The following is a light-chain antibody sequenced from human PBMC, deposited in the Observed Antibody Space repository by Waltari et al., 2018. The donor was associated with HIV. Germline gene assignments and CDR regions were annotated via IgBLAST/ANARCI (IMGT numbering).Light chain of an antibody. CDR3: QQSDSFPYT. J-gene: IGKJ2*01. CDR2: GAS. CDR1: PSITYF. Sequence: DIQMTHSPSPLPASVGDSVVLSCRARPSITYFLNWYQRKPGKAPALLISGASSLQSGVPSRFVGSGSGTDFTLTIKNLQPGDFATYVCQQSDSFPYTFGPGTKLNI. V-gene: IGKV1-39*01.